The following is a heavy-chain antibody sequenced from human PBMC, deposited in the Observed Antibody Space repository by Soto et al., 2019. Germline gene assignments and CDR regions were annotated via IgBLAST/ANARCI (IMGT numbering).Heavy chain of an antibody. CDR3: GRTERALYSNNMRGMDV. CDR2: ISAYNGNT. V-gene: IGHV1-18*01. CDR1: GYSFDDYG. D-gene: IGHD4-4*01. J-gene: IGHJ6*02. Sequence: ASVKVSCKASGYSFDDYGISWVRQAPGQGLEWMGWISAYNGNTNFAQRFQGRVTMTTDTSTSTAYMEVRSLRSDDTAVYFCGRTERALYSNNMRGMDVWGQGTTVTVSS.